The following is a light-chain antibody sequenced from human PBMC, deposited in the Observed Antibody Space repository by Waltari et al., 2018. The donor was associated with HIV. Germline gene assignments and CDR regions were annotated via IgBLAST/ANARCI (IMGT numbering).Light chain of an antibody. CDR3: YSTSDDNVV. CDR2: KDT. Sequence: SYELTQPSSVSVSPGQTARITCPGDKLPEKSDRWFQQRPGQAPVLLIYKDTERPSWISVRFSGSSSGTTVTLTITGAQVEDDAYCYCYSTSDDNVVFGGGTKLMVL. J-gene: IGLJ2*01. CDR1: KLPEKS. V-gene: IGLV3-27*01.